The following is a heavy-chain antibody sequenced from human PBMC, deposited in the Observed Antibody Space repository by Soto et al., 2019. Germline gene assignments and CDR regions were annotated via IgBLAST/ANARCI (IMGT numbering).Heavy chain of an antibody. CDR3: ARDREILMITFGGVTVPYFDY. D-gene: IGHD3-16*02. CDR2: ISAYNGNT. V-gene: IGHV1-18*01. J-gene: IGHJ4*02. CDR1: GYTFTSYG. Sequence: QVQLVQSGAEVKKPGASVKVSCKASGYTFTSYGISWVRQAPGQGLEWMGWISAYNGNTNYAQKLQGRVTMTTDTSTSTAYMELRSLRSDDTAVYYCARDREILMITFGGVTVPYFDYWGQGTLVTVSS.